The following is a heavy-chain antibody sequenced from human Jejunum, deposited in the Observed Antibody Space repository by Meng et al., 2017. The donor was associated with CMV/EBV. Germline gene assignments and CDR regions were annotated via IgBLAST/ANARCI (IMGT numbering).Heavy chain of an antibody. J-gene: IGHJ4*02. Sequence: CTGSGGAISASYWSWIRQSPGKGLEWIGYIHNSGSTQYTPSLKSRVTMSIDTSKNQFSLKLRSVTAADTAVYYCARGGDISETTAHWGQGRLVTVSS. V-gene: IGHV4-59*01. CDR3: ARGGDISETTAH. CDR2: IHNSGST. CDR1: GGAISASY. D-gene: IGHD6-19*01.